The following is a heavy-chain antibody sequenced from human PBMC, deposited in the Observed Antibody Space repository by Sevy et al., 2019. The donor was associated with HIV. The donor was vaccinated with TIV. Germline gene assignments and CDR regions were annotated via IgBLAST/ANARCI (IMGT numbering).Heavy chain of an antibody. CDR2: ISGSGTRT. V-gene: IGHV3-23*01. D-gene: IGHD3-22*01. J-gene: IGHJ6*03. CDR3: AEGGGGHYDPDEIGYYFYYYNMDV. CDR1: GFSFDSYG. Sequence: GGSLRLSCAVSGFSFDSYGMTWVRQAPGKGLEWVSGISGSGTRTYYADSVKGRFIISRDNSKNTLYLQINSLRSEDKAIYYCAEGGGGHYDPDEIGYYFYYYNMDVWGKGTTVTVSS.